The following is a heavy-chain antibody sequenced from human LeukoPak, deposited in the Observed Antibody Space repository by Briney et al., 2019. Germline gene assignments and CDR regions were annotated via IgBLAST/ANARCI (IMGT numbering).Heavy chain of an antibody. V-gene: IGHV3-30-3*01. D-gene: IGHD3-22*01. CDR3: ARDPRGRYYYDGSGYSIGNFDY. CDR2: ISYDGSNK. Sequence: GGSLRLSCAASGFTFSSYAMLWVHQAPGKGLEWVAVISYDGSNKYYADSVKGRFTISRDNSKNTLYLQMNSLRAEDTAVYYCARDPRGRYYYDGSGYSIGNFDYWGQGTLVTVSS. CDR1: GFTFSSYA. J-gene: IGHJ4*02.